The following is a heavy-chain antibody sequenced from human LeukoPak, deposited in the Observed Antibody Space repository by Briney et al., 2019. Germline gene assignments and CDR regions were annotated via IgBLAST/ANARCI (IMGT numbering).Heavy chain of an antibody. CDR2: LNPSSGST. CDR3: ARDEATGWFDP. V-gene: IGHV1-46*01. J-gene: IGHJ5*02. Sequence: ASVKVSCKASGYTFTSYRIHWVRQAPGQGLEWMGILNPSSGSTAYAQKFQGRVTMTRDTSTSTVYMELSSLRSEDTAVYYCARDEATGWFDPWGQGTLVIVFS. D-gene: IGHD5-24*01. CDR1: GYTFTSYR.